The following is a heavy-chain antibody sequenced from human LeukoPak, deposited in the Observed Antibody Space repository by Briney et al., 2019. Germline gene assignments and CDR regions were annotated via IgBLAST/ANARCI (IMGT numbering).Heavy chain of an antibody. Sequence: GRSLRLSCAASGFTFSSYGMHWVRQAPGKGLEWVAVISYDGSNKYYADSVKGRFTISRDNSKNTLYLQMNSLRAEDTAVYYCAKDGFGGNSRNAFDIWGQGTMVTVSS. D-gene: IGHD4-23*01. CDR1: GFTFSSYG. J-gene: IGHJ3*02. CDR2: ISYDGSNK. CDR3: AKDGFGGNSRNAFDI. V-gene: IGHV3-30*18.